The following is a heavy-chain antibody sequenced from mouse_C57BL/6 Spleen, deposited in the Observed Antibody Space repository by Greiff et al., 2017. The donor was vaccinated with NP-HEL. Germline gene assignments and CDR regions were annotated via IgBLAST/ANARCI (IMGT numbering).Heavy chain of an antibody. V-gene: IGHV5-9*01. J-gene: IGHJ1*03. CDR1: GFTFSSYT. D-gene: IGHD6-2*01. Sequence: EVMLVESGGGLVKPGGSLKLSCAASGFTFSSYTMSWVRQTPEKRLEWVATISGGGGNTYYPDSVKGRFTISRDNAKNTLYLQMSSLRSEDTALYYCARLDSLRYFDVWGTGTTVTVSS. CDR2: ISGGGGNT. CDR3: ARLDSLRYFDV.